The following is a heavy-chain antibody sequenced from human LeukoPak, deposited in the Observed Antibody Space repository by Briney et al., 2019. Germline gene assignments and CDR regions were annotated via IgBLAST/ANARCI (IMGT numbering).Heavy chain of an antibody. CDR2: IHHSGST. CDR3: ARIHRYCSGGACYVLDN. J-gene: IGHJ4*02. V-gene: IGHV4-39*07. D-gene: IGHD2-15*01. CDR1: GDAITSDKYY. Sequence: SETLSLTCTVSGDAITSDKYYWGWIRQPPGKGLEWIGNIHHSGSTYYSPSLKSRVTISVDTSKNQFSLQLSSVTAADTAVYYCARIHRYCSGGACYVLDNWGQGTLVAVSS.